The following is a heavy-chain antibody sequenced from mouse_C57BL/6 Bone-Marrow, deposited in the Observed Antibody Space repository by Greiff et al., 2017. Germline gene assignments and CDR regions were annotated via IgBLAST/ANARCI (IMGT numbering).Heavy chain of an antibody. CDR2: IYPGSGNT. D-gene: IGHD2-10*01. Sequence: QVQLKESGPELVKPGASVKISCKASGYSFTSYYIHWVKQRPGQGLEWIGWIYPGSGNTKYNEKFKGKATLTADTSSSTAYMQLSSLTSEDSAVYYCARGGAYYGNYGAMDYWGQGTSVTVSS. CDR3: ARGGAYYGNYGAMDY. V-gene: IGHV1-66*01. J-gene: IGHJ4*01. CDR1: GYSFTSYY.